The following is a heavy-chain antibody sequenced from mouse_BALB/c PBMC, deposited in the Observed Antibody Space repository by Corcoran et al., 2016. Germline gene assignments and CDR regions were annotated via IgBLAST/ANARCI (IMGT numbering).Heavy chain of an antibody. J-gene: IGHJ2*01. D-gene: IGHD2-4*01. CDR2: INPNNGGT. CDR1: GYTFTDYY. CDR3: ARDYDYNFDY. V-gene: IGHV1-26*01. Sequence: EVQLQQSGPELVQPGASVKMSCKASGYTFTDYYMKWVKQRHGKSLEWIGDINPNNGGTSYNQKFKGKATLTVDKSSSTAYMQLNSLTSEDSAVYYCARDYDYNFDYWGQGTTLTVSS.